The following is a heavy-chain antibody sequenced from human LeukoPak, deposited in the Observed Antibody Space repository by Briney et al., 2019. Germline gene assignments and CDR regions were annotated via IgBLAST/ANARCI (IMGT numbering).Heavy chain of an antibody. CDR2: IHYSGST. CDR3: AYSSGYYSIFQH. Sequence: SETLSLTCTVSGGSISSYYWSWIRQPPGKGLEWIGYIHYSGSTNYNPSLKSRVTISVDTSKNQFSLKLSSVTAADTAVYYCAYSSGYYSIFQHWGQGTLVTVSS. J-gene: IGHJ1*01. CDR1: GGSISSYY. V-gene: IGHV4-59*01. D-gene: IGHD3-22*01.